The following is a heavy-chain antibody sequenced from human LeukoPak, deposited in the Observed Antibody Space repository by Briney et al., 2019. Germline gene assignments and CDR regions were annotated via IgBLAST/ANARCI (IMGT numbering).Heavy chain of an antibody. CDR2: IKEDGSAK. V-gene: IGHV3-7*05. Sequence: SGGSLRLSCAASGFTVSSNYMSWVRQAPGKGLEWVANIKEDGSAKYYVDSVKGRFTISRDNAKNSLYLQMNSLRVEDTAVYYCARAEDYWGQGTLVTVSS. CDR3: ARAEDY. CDR1: GFTVSSNY. J-gene: IGHJ4*02.